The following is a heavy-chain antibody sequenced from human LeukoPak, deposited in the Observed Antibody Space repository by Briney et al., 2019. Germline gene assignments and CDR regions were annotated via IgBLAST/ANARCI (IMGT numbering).Heavy chain of an antibody. CDR3: AKDIKAANYGGAFDI. CDR1: GFTFDDYA. CDR2: ISWNSGST. J-gene: IGHJ3*02. D-gene: IGHD3-16*01. V-gene: IGHV3-9*01. Sequence: GGSLRLSCAASGFTFDDYAMHWVRQAPGKGLEWVSGISWNSGSTGYADSVKGRFTISRDNAKNSLYLQMNSLRAEDTALYYCAKDIKAANYGGAFDIWGQGTMVTVSS.